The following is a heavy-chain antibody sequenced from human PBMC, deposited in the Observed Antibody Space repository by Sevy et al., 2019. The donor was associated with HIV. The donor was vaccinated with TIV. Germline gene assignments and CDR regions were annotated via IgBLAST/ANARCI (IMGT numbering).Heavy chain of an antibody. CDR2: ISAYNGNT. CDR1: GYTFTSYD. Sequence: ASVKVSCKASGYTFTSYDISWVRQAPGQGLEWMGWISAYNGNTNYAQKLQGRVTMTTDTSTGTAYMGLRSLRSDDTAVHYCARLFYGAYCGGVCQPHLYYFDYWGQGTLVTVSS. J-gene: IGHJ4*02. V-gene: IGHV1-18*04. CDR3: ARLFYGAYCGGVCQPHLYYFDY. D-gene: IGHD2-21*02.